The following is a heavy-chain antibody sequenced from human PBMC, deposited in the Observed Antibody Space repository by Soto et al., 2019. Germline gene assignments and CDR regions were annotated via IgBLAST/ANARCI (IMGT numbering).Heavy chain of an antibody. D-gene: IGHD3-10*01. CDR2: ISGSGGST. V-gene: IGHV3-23*01. CDR1: GFTFSSYA. J-gene: IGHJ2*01. CDR3: AGSQYYYGSGSYRIWYFDR. Sequence: EVQLLESGGGLVQPGGSLRLSCAASGFTFSSYAMSWVRQAPGKGLEWVSAISGSGGSTYYADSVKGRFTISRDNSKNTLYLHMNSLRAEDTAVYYCAGSQYYYGSGSYRIWYFDRWGRGTLVTVSS.